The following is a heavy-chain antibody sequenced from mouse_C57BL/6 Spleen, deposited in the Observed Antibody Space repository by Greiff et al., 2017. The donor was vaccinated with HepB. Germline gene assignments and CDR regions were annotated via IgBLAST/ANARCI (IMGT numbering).Heavy chain of an antibody. CDR1: GYAFTNYL. CDR3: ARCAAQAGDY. J-gene: IGHJ2*01. Sequence: VQLQQSGAELVRPGTSVKVSCKASGYAFTNYLIEWVKQRPGQGLEWIGVINPGSGGTNSNEKFKGKATLPADKSSSTAYMQLSSLNSEDSAVYFCARCAAQAGDYWGQGTTLTVSS. D-gene: IGHD3-2*02. CDR2: INPGSGGT. V-gene: IGHV1-54*01.